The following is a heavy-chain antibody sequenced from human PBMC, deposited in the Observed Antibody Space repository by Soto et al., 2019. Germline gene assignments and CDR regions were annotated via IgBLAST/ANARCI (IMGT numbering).Heavy chain of an antibody. J-gene: IGHJ5*02. CDR1: GFTVSSNY. V-gene: IGHV3-53*02. CDR2: IYSGGST. CDR3: ARDTYSSSRYWFDP. Sequence: EVQLVETGGGLIQPGGSLRLSCAASGFTVSSNYMSWVRQAPGKGLEWVSVIYSGGSTYYADGVKGRFTISRDNSKNTLYLQRNTPTAKDTAVYYCARDTYSSSRYWFDPWGKGTLVTVSS. D-gene: IGHD6-13*01.